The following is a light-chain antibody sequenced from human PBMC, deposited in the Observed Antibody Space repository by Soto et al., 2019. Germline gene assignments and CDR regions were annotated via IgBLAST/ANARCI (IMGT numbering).Light chain of an antibody. CDR1: QSVGNY. CDR3: QQSSVLPQFT. J-gene: IGKJ3*01. Sequence: EVVLTQSPATLSLSPGERATLSCRASQSVGNYLAWYQQKPGQAPRLLIYDASNRATGIQARFSGSGSGTDFTLTISSLEPEDFAVYYCQQSSVLPQFTFGPGTKRDI. V-gene: IGKV3-11*01. CDR2: DAS.